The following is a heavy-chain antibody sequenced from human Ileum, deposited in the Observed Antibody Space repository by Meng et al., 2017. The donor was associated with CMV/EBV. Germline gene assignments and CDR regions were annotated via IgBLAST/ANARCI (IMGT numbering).Heavy chain of an antibody. CDR1: GGSIRSSSYY. Sequence: SETLSLTCTVSGGSIRSSSYYWGWIRPPPGKGLEWIGSIYYSGRAYYNPSLKSRVTISVDTSKNQFSLKLSSVTAADTAVYYCARLHQLHPIDYWGQGTLVTVSS. D-gene: IGHD2-2*01. V-gene: IGHV4-39*01. CDR3: ARLHQLHPIDY. CDR2: IYYSGRA. J-gene: IGHJ4*02.